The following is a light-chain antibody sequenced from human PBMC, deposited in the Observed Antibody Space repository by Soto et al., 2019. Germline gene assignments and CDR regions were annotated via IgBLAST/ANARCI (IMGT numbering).Light chain of an antibody. J-gene: IGKJ4*01. CDR3: QQHVSSRPLT. V-gene: IGKV3-20*01. CDR1: QSVSSGC. Sequence: EIVLTQSPGTLSLSPGDRATLSCRASQSVSSGCLAWYQQKPGQGPRLLIYGASSRATGIPDRFSGSGSGTDFTLTISRLEPEDFAVYYCQQHVSSRPLTFGGGTKVDIK. CDR2: GAS.